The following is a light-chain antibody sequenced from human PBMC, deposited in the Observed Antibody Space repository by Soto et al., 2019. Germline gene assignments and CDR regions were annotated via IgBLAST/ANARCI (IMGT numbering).Light chain of an antibody. CDR1: SSNIGNNY. J-gene: IGLJ2*01. CDR3: SSYGNTRGTLEVVL. CDR2: DND. V-gene: IGLV1-51*01. Sequence: QSVLTQPPSVSAAPGQKVTISCSGSSSNIGNNYVSWYQQLPGTAPKLLIYDNDKRPSGIPDRFSGSKSGTSATLGITGLQTGDEADYYCSSYGNTRGTLEVVLFGGGTKVTVL.